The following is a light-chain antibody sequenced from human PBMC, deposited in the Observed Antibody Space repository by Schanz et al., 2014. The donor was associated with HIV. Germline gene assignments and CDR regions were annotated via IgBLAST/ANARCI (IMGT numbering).Light chain of an antibody. J-gene: IGLJ2*01. CDR2: DVS. CDR3: GSYTGSSPLGV. Sequence: QSALTQPASVSGSPGQSIAISCTGTSSDIGAYTYVSWSQQHPGKAPKLIIYDVSSRPSGVSNRFSGSKSGNTASLTISGLQTEDEGDYYCGSYTGSSPLGVFGGGTKLTVL. CDR1: SSDIGAYTY. V-gene: IGLV2-14*01.